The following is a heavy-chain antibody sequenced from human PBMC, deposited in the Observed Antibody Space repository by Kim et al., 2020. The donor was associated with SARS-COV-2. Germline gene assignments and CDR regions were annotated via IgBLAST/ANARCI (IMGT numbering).Heavy chain of an antibody. V-gene: IGHV3-7*01. J-gene: IGHJ6*02. D-gene: IGHD6-19*01. CDR1: GFTFSSYW. CDR2: IKQDGSEK. CDR3: ASFFKYSSRWYGRGEYMDV. Sequence: GGSLRLSCAASGFTFSSYWMSWVRQAPGKGLEWVANIKQDGSEKYYVDSVKGRFTISRDNAKNSLYLQMNSLRAEDTAVYYCASFFKYSSRWYGRGEYMDVWGQGTTVTVSS.